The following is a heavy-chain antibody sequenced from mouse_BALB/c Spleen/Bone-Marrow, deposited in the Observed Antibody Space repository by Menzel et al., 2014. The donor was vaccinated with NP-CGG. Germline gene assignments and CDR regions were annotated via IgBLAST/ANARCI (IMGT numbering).Heavy chain of an antibody. CDR2: IRNKANGYTT. V-gene: IGHV7-3*02. J-gene: IGHJ1*01. CDR3: ARDTVITTHWYFDV. D-gene: IGHD2-4*01. Sequence: EVKLVESGGGLGQPGGSLRLSCATSGFTFTDYYMSWVRQPPGKALEWLGFIRNKANGYTTEYSASVKGRFTISRDNSQSILYLRMNTLRAEDSATYYCARDTVITTHWYFDVWGAGTTVTVSS. CDR1: GFTFTDYY.